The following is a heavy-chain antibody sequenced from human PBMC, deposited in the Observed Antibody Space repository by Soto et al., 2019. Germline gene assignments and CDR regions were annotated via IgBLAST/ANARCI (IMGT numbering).Heavy chain of an antibody. CDR1: GGSISSGGYY. CDR2: IYYSGST. D-gene: IGHD3-3*01. V-gene: IGHV4-31*03. CDR3: ARTWIVGGRDYYGMDV. J-gene: IGHJ6*02. Sequence: PSETLSLTCTVSGGSISSGGYYWSWIRQHPGKGLEWIGYIYYSGSTYYNPSLKSRVTISVDTSKNQFSLKLSSVTAADTAVYYCARTWIVGGRDYYGMDVWGQGTTVTVSS.